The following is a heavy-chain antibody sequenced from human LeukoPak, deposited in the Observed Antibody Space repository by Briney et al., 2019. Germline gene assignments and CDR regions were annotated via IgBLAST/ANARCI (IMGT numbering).Heavy chain of an antibody. J-gene: IGHJ4*02. V-gene: IGHV4-38-2*02. CDR2: IYHSGTT. D-gene: IGHD6-13*01. Sequence: SESLSLTCTVSGFSISSGYFWGWIRQPPGRGVDYIGRIYHSGTTYYNPSLKSRVTISVDTSKNQFSLKLSSVTAADTAVYYCARAREPLVYTYYFDYWGQGTLVTVSS. CDR1: GFSISSGYF. CDR3: ARAREPLVYTYYFDY.